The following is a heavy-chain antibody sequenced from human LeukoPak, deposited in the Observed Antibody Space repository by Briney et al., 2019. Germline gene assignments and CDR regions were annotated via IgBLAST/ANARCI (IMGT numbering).Heavy chain of an antibody. J-gene: IGHJ4*02. V-gene: IGHV4-59*01. Sequence: PSETLSLTCTVSGGSISSYYWSWIRQPPGKGLEWIGYIYYSGSTNYNPSLKSRVTISVDTSKNQFSLKLSSVTAADTAVYYCARAPYDFWSGTSGYYFDYWGQGTLVTVSS. D-gene: IGHD3-3*01. CDR3: ARAPYDFWSGTSGYYFDY. CDR1: GGSISSYY. CDR2: IYYSGST.